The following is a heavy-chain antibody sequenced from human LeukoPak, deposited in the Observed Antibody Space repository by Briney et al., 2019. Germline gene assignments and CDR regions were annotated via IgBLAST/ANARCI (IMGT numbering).Heavy chain of an antibody. Sequence: PSETLSLTCTVSGGSINSYYWSWIRQPPGKGLEWIGYIYYSGSTNYNPSLKSRVTISVDTSKNQFSLKLSSVTAADTAVYYCAGLGIDAFDIWGQGTMVTVSS. CDR1: GGSINSYY. CDR2: IYYSGST. CDR3: AGLGIDAFDI. D-gene: IGHD6-13*01. J-gene: IGHJ3*02. V-gene: IGHV4-59*01.